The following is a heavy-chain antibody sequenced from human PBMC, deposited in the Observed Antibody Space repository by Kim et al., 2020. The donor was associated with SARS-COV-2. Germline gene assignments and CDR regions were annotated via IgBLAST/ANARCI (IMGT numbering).Heavy chain of an antibody. V-gene: IGHV4-34*01. CDR1: GGSFSGYY. J-gene: IGHJ6*02. CDR2: INHSGST. D-gene: IGHD2-15*01. CDR3: ARGGEDPRLVYCSGGSCYPAGGYYGMDV. Sequence: SETLSLTCAVYGGSFSGYYWSWIRQPPGKGLEWIGEINHSGSTNYNPSLKSRVTISVDTSKNQFSLKLSSVTAADTAVYYCARGGEDPRLVYCSGGSCYPAGGYYGMDVWGQGTTVTVSS.